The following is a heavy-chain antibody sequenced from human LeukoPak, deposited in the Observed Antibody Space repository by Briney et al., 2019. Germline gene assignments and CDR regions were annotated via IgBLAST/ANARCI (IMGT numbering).Heavy chain of an antibody. CDR3: ARRSTGITIFGVVTAAFDI. CDR2: IYYSGST. CDR1: GGSISSSSYY. J-gene: IGHJ3*02. D-gene: IGHD3-3*01. V-gene: IGHV4-39*01. Sequence: KSSETLSLTCTVSGGSISSSSYYWGWIRQPPGKGLEWIGSIYYSGSTYYNPSLKSRVTISVDTSKNQFSLKLSSVTAADTAVYYCARRSTGITIFGVVTAAFDIWGQGTMVTVSS.